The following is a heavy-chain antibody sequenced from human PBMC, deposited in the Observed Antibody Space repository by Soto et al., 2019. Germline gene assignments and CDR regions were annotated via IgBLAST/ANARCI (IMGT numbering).Heavy chain of an antibody. J-gene: IGHJ4*02. Sequence: EVQLVESGGGLVQPGGSLRLSCAASGFTFSSYAMHWVRQAPGKGPEYVSVINSNGGSTYYANSVKGRFTISRDNSKNTLYLQMGSLRAEDMAVYYCARGIGGYDFGYWGQGTLVTVSS. V-gene: IGHV3-64*01. D-gene: IGHD5-12*01. CDR2: INSNGGST. CDR1: GFTFSSYA. CDR3: ARGIGGYDFGY.